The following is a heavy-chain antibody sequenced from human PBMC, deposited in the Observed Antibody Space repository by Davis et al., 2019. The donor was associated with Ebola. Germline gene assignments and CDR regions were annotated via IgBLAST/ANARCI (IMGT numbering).Heavy chain of an antibody. CDR3: ARDQDIVVVPAASYGMDV. Sequence: SETLSLTCTVSGYSISSGYYWGWIRQPPGKGLEWIGSIYHSGSTYYNPSLKSRVTISVDTSKNQFSLKLSSVTAADTAVYYCARDQDIVVVPAASYGMDVWGKGTTVTVSS. V-gene: IGHV4-38-2*02. J-gene: IGHJ6*04. CDR1: GYSISSGYY. CDR2: IYHSGST. D-gene: IGHD2-2*01.